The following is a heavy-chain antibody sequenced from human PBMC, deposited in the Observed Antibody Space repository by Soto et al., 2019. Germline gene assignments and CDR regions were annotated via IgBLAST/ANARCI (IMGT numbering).Heavy chain of an antibody. CDR3: ARKGVRGMDV. D-gene: IGHD3-16*01. Sequence: QVQLVQSGAEVKKPGASVKVSCKASGYTFTSYDINWVRQATGQGLEWMGWMNANSANTGYAQKFQGRVTMTRKTSISTAYMELRNLRSDATAGHYCARKGVRGMDVWGQGTTVTVSS. V-gene: IGHV1-8*01. CDR2: MNANSANT. J-gene: IGHJ6*02. CDR1: GYTFTSYD.